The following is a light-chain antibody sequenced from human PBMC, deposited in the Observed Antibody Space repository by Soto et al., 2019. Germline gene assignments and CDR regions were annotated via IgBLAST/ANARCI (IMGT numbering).Light chain of an antibody. J-gene: IGLJ2*01. CDR3: SSYAGSNNVI. V-gene: IGLV2-8*01. CDR1: SSDVGGYNY. Sequence: QSALTQPPSASGSPGQSVTISCTGTSSDVGGYNYVSWYQHHPGTAPRLTIYEVSKRPSGVPDRFSGSKSGNTASLTVSGLQAEDEADYYCSSYAGSNNVIFGGGTKLTVL. CDR2: EVS.